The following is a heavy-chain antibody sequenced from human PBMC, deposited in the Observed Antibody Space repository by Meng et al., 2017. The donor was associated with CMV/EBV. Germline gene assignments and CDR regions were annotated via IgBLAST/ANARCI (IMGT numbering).Heavy chain of an antibody. D-gene: IGHD4-17*01. V-gene: IGHV4-39*07. CDR2: IYYSGST. J-gene: IGHJ5*02. CDR1: GGSISSSSYY. CDR3: ARGNHDYGERKGRCWFDP. Sequence: SETLSLTCTVSGGSISSSSYYWCWIRQPPGKGLGWIGSIYYSGSTYYNPSLKSRVTISVDTSKNQFSLKLSSVTAADTAVYYCARGNHDYGERKGRCWFDPWGQGTLVTVSS.